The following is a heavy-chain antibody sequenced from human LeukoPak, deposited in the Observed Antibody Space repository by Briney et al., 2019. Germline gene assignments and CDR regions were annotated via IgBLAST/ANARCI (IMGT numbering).Heavy chain of an antibody. V-gene: IGHV3-48*01. J-gene: IGHJ4*02. CDR2: ISSSSSTI. CDR1: GFTFSSYS. D-gene: IGHD3-16*01. Sequence: PGGSLRLSCAASGFTFSSYSMNWVRQAPGKGLEWVSYISSSSSTIYYADSVKGRFTISRDNAKNSLYLQMNSLRAEDTAVYYCVIPGLRHFFDYWGQGTLVTVSS. CDR3: VIPGLRHFFDY.